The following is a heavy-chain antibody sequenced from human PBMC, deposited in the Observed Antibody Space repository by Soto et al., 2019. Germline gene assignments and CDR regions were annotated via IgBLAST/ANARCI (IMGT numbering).Heavy chain of an antibody. V-gene: IGHV3-30*18. D-gene: IGHD1-1*01. CDR3: ANRVGTDY. CDR1: GFTFSSYG. Sequence: QVQLVESGGGVVQPGRSLRLSCAASGFTFSSYGMHWVRQAPGKGLEWVALISYDGSNKYYADSVKGRFTISRDNSKNTLYLQMNSLRAEDTAVYYCANRVGTDYWGQGTLVTVSS. CDR2: ISYDGSNK. J-gene: IGHJ4*02.